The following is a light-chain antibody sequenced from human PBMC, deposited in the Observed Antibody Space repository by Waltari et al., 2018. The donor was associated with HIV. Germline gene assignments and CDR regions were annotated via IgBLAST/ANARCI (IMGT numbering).Light chain of an antibody. CDR3: SSYARNSPWL. CDR1: ASDFGDYNY. J-gene: IGLJ2*01. Sequence: QSVLTQPDSVSGAPGHSITISCTGTASDFGDYNYVSWYQQLPGKAPKLVIYDVTQRPSGISHRFAGSRSGTTASLTISGLQAEDEADYYCSSYARNSPWLFGGGTKLTVL. V-gene: IGLV2-14*03. CDR2: DVT.